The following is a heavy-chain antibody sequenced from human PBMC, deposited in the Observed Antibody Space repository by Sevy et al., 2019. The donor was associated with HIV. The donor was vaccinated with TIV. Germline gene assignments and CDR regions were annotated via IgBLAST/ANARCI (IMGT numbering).Heavy chain of an antibody. D-gene: IGHD2-15*01. V-gene: IGHV3-48*01. CDR3: ARDASPYCSGGRCYFDAFDI. CDR2: ISTTSIIT. J-gene: IGHJ3*02. CDR1: GFTFSSYT. Sequence: GGSLRLSCAASGFTFSSYTMNWVRQAPGKGLEWVSYISTTSIITYYAHSVRGRFTISRDNAKNSLYLQMNSLRAEDTAVYYCARDASPYCSGGRCYFDAFDIWGQGTMVTVSS.